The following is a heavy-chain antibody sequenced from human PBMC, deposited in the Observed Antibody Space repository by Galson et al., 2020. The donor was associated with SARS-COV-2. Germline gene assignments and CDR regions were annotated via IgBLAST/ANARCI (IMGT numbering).Heavy chain of an antibody. CDR1: GFTFSSYG. V-gene: IGHV3-30*03. CDR2: ISYDGSNK. D-gene: IGHD5-18*01. J-gene: IGHJ4*02. CDR3: ATVDTAMVTGFDY. Sequence: SLRLSCAASGFTFSSYGMHWVRQAPGKGLEWVAVISYDGSNKYYADSVKGRFTISRDNSKNTLYLQMNSLRAEDTAVYYCATVDTAMVTGFDYWGQGTLVTVSS.